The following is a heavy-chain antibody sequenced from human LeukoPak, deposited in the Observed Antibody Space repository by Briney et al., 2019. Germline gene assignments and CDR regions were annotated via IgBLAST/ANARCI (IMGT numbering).Heavy chain of an antibody. Sequence: GGSLRLSCAASGFTFNNYWMSWVRQAPGKGLEWVADIKQDGSEKYYVGSVKGRFTISGDSAKNSLYLQMNSLRVEDTAVYYCAREDSRIADYWGQEPWSPSPQ. V-gene: IGHV3-7*01. CDR1: GFTFNNYW. J-gene: IGHJ4*01. D-gene: IGHD2/OR15-2a*01. CDR3: AREDSRIADY. CDR2: IKQDGSEK.